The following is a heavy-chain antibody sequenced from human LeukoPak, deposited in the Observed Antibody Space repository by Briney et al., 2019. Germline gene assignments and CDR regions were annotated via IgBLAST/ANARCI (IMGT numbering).Heavy chain of an antibody. CDR1: GYSFSIHW. J-gene: IGHJ5*02. D-gene: IGHD5-18*01. CDR3: ARHLMDTAMGGFWFDP. V-gene: IGHV5-51*01. CDR2: IYPCDSDT. Sequence: GESLKIPCKCSGYSFSIHWIAWVRQLPGRGLEWMGIIYPCDSDTRFSPSFQGQVTISVDKSINTAYLQWGSLKASDTAMYYCARHLMDTAMGGFWFDPWSQGTLVTVSS.